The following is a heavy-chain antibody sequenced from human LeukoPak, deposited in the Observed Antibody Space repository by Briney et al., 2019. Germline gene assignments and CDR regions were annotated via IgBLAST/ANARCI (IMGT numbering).Heavy chain of an antibody. Sequence: ASVKVSCKASGGTFSSYAISWVRQAPGQGLEWMGGIILIFGTANYAQKFQGRVTITADESTSTAYMELSSLRSEDTAVYYCARDPDYGDYENASDIWGQGTMVTVSS. J-gene: IGHJ3*02. V-gene: IGHV1-69*13. D-gene: IGHD4-17*01. CDR1: GGTFSSYA. CDR2: IILIFGTA. CDR3: ARDPDYGDYENASDI.